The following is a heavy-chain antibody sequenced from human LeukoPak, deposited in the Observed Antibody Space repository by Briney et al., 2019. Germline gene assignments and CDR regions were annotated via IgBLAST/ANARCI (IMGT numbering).Heavy chain of an antibody. D-gene: IGHD2-2*02. V-gene: IGHV3-48*01. CDR1: GFTFSSYS. CDR2: ISSSSSTI. J-gene: IGHJ3*02. CDR3: ASALVVPAAIDAFDI. Sequence: GGSLRLSCAASGFTFSSYSMNWVRQAPGKGLEWVSYISSSSSTIYYADSVKGRFTTSRDNAKNSLCLQMNSLRAEDTAVYYCASALVVPAAIDAFDIWGQGTMVTVSS.